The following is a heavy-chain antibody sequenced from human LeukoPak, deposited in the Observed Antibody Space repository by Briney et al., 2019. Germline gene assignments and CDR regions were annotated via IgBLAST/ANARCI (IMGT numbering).Heavy chain of an antibody. CDR3: ARWGYCSSTSCYGNWFDP. CDR2: VIPILGIA. Sequence: SVKVSCRASGGTFSSYAISWVRQAPGQGLGWMGRVIPILGIANYAQKFQGRVTITADKSTSTAYMELSSLRSEDTAVYYCARWGYCSSTSCYGNWFDPWGQGTLVTVSS. D-gene: IGHD2-2*01. V-gene: IGHV1-69*04. J-gene: IGHJ5*02. CDR1: GGTFSSYA.